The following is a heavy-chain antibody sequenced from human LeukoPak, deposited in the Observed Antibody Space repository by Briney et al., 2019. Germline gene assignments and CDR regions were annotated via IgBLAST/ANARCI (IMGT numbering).Heavy chain of an antibody. CDR2: ISAYNGST. CDR1: GYTFTSYG. D-gene: IGHD4-17*01. V-gene: IGHV1-18*01. CDR3: ARHSDDYGDYTPSY. Sequence: ASVKVSCKASGYTFTSYGISWVRQAPGQGLEWMGWISAYNGSTNYAQKLQGRVTMTTDTSTSTAYMELRSLRSDDTAVYYCARHSDDYGDYTPSYWGQGTLVTVSS. J-gene: IGHJ4*02.